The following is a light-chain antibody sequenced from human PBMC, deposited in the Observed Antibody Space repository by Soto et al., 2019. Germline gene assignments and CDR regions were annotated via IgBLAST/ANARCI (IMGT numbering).Light chain of an antibody. CDR1: QSVSSN. CDR3: QQYNNWTPWT. V-gene: IGKV3-15*01. CDR2: GAS. Sequence: EIVMTQSPATLSVSPLERATLSCMASQSVSSNLAWYQQKPGQAPRLLIYGASTRATGIPARFSGSGSGTEFTLTISSLQSEDFAVYYCQQYNNWTPWTFGQGTKVDIK. J-gene: IGKJ1*01.